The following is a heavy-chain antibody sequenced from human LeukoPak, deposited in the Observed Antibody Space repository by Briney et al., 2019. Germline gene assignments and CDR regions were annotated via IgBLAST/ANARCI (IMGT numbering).Heavy chain of an antibody. D-gene: IGHD3/OR15-3a*01. Sequence: PSETLSPTCTVSGGSVSSGSYYWSWIRQPPGKGLEWIGYIYYSGSTNYNPSLKSRVTISVDTSKNQFSLKLSSVTAADTAVYYCARGGGTGYPGGFDYWGQGTLVAVSS. V-gene: IGHV4-61*01. CDR2: IYYSGST. CDR1: GGSVSSGSYY. CDR3: ARGGGTGYPGGFDY. J-gene: IGHJ4*02.